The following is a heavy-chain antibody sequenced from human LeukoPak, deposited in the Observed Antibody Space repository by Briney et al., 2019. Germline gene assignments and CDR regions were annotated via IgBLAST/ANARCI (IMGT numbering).Heavy chain of an antibody. D-gene: IGHD2-15*01. Sequence: GASVKVSCKASGYIFTSYDIIWVRQAPGQGPEWMGWISGYNGITNYAQKLQGRVTMTTDTSTTTAYMELRSLRSDDTAVYYCARQDPYCSGGSCYKWFDPWGQGTLVTVSS. CDR2: ISGYNGIT. CDR1: GYIFTSYD. V-gene: IGHV1-18*01. J-gene: IGHJ5*02. CDR3: ARQDPYCSGGSCYKWFDP.